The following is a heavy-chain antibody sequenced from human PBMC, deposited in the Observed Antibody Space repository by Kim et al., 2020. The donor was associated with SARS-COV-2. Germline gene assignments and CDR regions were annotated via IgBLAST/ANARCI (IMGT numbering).Heavy chain of an antibody. J-gene: IGHJ4*02. D-gene: IGHD4-17*01. CDR1: GFTFSSYG. CDR2: ISYDGSNK. V-gene: IGHV3-30*18. CDR3: AKDPRSRRDYGGNSQPPLDY. Sequence: GGSLRLSCAASGFTFSSYGMHWVRQAPGKGLEWVAVISYDGSNKYYADSVKGRFTISRDNSKNTLYLQMNSLRAEDTAVYYCAKDPRSRRDYGGNSQPPLDYWGQGTLVTVSS.